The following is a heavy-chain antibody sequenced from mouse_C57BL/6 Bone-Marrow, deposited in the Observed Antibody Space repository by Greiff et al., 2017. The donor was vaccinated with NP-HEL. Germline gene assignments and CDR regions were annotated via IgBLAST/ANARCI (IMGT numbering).Heavy chain of an antibody. CDR3: ARPGGSRYYYAMDY. J-gene: IGHJ4*01. Sequence: QVQLQQSGPGLVQPSQSLSITCTVSGFSLTSYGVHWVRQSPGKGLEWLGVIWSGGSTDYNAAFISRLSISKDNSKSQVFFKMNSLQADDTAIYYCARPGGSRYYYAMDYWGQGTSVTVSS. D-gene: IGHD1-1*01. V-gene: IGHV2-2*01. CDR1: GFSLTSYG. CDR2: IWSGGST.